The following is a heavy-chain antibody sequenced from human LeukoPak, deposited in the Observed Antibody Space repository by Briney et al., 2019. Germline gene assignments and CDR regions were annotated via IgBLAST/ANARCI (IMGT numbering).Heavy chain of an antibody. CDR3: TYSMVRGVTSAANYYYGMDV. D-gene: IGHD3-10*01. V-gene: IGHV5-10-1*01. CDR2: IDPSDSNT. Sequence: GESLKISCKGSGSSFTSYWISLVRQMPGKRLEWKRRIDPSDSNTNYSPSFQGHVTISADKSISTAYLKWSSLKASETAMYYCTYSMVRGVTSAANYYYGMDVWGQGTTVTVSS. J-gene: IGHJ6*02. CDR1: GSSFTSYW.